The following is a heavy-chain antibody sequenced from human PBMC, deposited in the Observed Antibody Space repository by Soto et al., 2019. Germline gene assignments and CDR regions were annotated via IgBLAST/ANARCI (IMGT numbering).Heavy chain of an antibody. CDR3: ARAGEEFGDPSGRDGMDV. CDR2: ISAYNGNT. D-gene: IGHD2-21*02. CDR1: GYTFTSYG. J-gene: IGHJ6*02. V-gene: IGHV1-18*01. Sequence: QVQLVQSGAEVKKPGASVKVSCKASGYTFTSYGISWVRQAPGQGLEWMGWISAYNGNTNYAQKLQGRVTMTTDTSTRTAYMELRSLRSDDTAVYYCARAGEEFGDPSGRDGMDVWGQGTTVTVSS.